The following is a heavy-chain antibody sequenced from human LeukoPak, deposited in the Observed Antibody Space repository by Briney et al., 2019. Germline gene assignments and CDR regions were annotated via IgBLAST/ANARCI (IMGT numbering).Heavy chain of an antibody. CDR1: GGSISSYY. J-gene: IGHJ4*02. CDR3: ARGKLGTTGYYFDY. CDR2: INHSGST. D-gene: IGHD1-14*01. Sequence: SETLSLTCTVSGGSISSYYWSWIRQPPGKGLEWIGEINHSGSTNYNPSLKSRVTISVDTSKNQFSLKLSSVTAADTAVYYCARGKLGTTGYYFDYWGQGTLVTVSS. V-gene: IGHV4-34*01.